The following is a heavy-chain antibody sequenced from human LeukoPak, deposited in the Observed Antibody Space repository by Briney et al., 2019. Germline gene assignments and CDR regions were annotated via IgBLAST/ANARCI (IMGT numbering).Heavy chain of an antibody. J-gene: IGHJ4*02. CDR3: ARGRPIVGTSTLFLDLDY. D-gene: IGHD1-26*01. CDR2: INHSGST. CDR1: GGSLSGYY. V-gene: IGHV4-34*01. Sequence: SETLSLTCAVYGGSLSGYYWSRIRQSPGKGLEWIGEINHSGSTNCNPSLKNRVTMSVDTSQNQFSLKLSSVTAADTALYYCARGRPIVGTSTLFLDLDYWGQGTLVTVSS.